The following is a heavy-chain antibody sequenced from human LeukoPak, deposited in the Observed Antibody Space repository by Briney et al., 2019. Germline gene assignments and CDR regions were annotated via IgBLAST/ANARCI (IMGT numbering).Heavy chain of an antibody. CDR1: GGSFSGYY. CDR3: ARSPGTTVVAVVYYYYGMDV. J-gene: IGHJ6*02. CDR2: INHSGST. V-gene: IGHV4-34*01. D-gene: IGHD2-15*01. Sequence: SETLSLTCAVYGGSFSGYYWSWIRQPPGKGLEWIGEINHSGSTNYNPSLKSRVTISVDTSKNQFSLKLSSVTAADTAVYYCARSPGTTVVAVVYYYYGMDVWGQGTTVTVSS.